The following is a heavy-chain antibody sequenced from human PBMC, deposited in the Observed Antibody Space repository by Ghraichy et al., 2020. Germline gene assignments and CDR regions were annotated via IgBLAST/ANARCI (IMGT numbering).Heavy chain of an antibody. D-gene: IGHD6-13*01. CDR3: ARVGYSTYYYFDY. Sequence: SETLSLTCTVSGGSISSYYWTWIRQPPGKGLEWIGYIYYSGSTNYNPSLKSRVTISVDTSKNQFSLKLSSVTAADTAVYYCARVGYSTYYYFDYWGQGTLVTVSS. J-gene: IGHJ4*02. CDR1: GGSISSYY. V-gene: IGHV4-59*01. CDR2: IYYSGST.